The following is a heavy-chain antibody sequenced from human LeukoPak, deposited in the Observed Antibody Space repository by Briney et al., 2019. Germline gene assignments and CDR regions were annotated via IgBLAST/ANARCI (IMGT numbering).Heavy chain of an antibody. CDR2: IKYDGTEK. Sequence: GGSLRLSCAASGFTFSTYWMSWVRQAPGTGLEWAANIKYDGTEKYYVDSVKGRFTISRDNAKNSLYLQMNTLRAEDTAVYFCVGDPGDYWGQGTLVTVSS. J-gene: IGHJ4*02. CDR1: GFTFSTYW. CDR3: VGDPGDY. V-gene: IGHV3-7*01.